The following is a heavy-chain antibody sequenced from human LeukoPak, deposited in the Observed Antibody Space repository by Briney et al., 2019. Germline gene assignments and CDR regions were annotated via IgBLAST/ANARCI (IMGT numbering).Heavy chain of an antibody. CDR3: ARLHSGYDSFDY. V-gene: IGHV4-59*08. J-gene: IGHJ4*02. Sequence: SETQSLTCTVSGGSISNYYWTWIRQPPGKGLEWVGYIYYSGSTNYNPSLKSRVTISVDTSKSQFSLKLNSVTAADTAVYYCARLHSGYDSFDYWGQGTLVTVSS. CDR1: GGSISNYY. CDR2: IYYSGST. D-gene: IGHD5-12*01.